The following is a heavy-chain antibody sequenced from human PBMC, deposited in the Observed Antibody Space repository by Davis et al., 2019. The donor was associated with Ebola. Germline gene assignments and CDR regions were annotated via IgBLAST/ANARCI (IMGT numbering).Heavy chain of an antibody. D-gene: IGHD5-18*01. CDR1: GFTFSNYG. Sequence: GESLKISCVASGFTFSNYGMSWVRQAPGKGLEWVSAISGSGGSTYYADSVKGRFTISRDNSKNTLYLQMNSLRAEDTAVYYCAKGTAMVFGEFDYWGQGTLVTVSS. CDR2: ISGSGGST. V-gene: IGHV3-23*01. CDR3: AKGTAMVFGEFDY. J-gene: IGHJ4*02.